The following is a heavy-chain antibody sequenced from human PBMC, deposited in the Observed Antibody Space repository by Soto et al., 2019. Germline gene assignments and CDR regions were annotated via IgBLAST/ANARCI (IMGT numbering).Heavy chain of an antibody. V-gene: IGHV1-69*01. J-gene: IGHJ6*02. Sequence: QVHLLLQSGAEVKKPGSSVKVSCKASGGTPSNSAISWVRQAPGQGLEWMGGIIPVFGLVKYAQNFQGRVTITADESTHTAYRELSSLRPEDTAVYYCAGGRMVVVGSRGYYGMDVWGQGTTVTLSS. CDR3: AGGRMVVVGSRGYYGMDV. CDR2: IIPVFGLV. CDR1: GGTPSNSA. D-gene: IGHD2-15*01.